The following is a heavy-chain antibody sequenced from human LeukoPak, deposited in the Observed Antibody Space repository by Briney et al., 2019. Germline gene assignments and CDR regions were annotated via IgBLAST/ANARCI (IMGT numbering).Heavy chain of an antibody. J-gene: IGHJ5*02. CDR1: GGSFSGYY. CDR2: INHSGST. V-gene: IGHV4-34*01. Sequence: PSETLSLTCAVYGGSFSGYYWSWIRQPSGKGLEWIGEINHSGSTNYNPSLKSRVTISVDTSKNQFSLKLSSVTAADTAVYYCARAVAVAAGRYNWFDPWGQGTLVTVSS. CDR3: ARAVAVAAGRYNWFDP. D-gene: IGHD6-19*01.